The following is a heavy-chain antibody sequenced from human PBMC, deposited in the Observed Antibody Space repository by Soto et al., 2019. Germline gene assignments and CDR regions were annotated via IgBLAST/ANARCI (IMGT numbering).Heavy chain of an antibody. V-gene: IGHV3-23*01. D-gene: IGHD3-10*01. CDR1: GVSFSNYV. J-gene: IGHJ6*04. CDR2: IGGNGGSR. Sequence: EVQLTESGGDLRQAGESLRLSCVASGVSFSNYVMSWVRQTPGKGLEWVASIGGNGGSRYHADSVQGRFTISRENGKNSLYLQMNSLKVEDTAVYYCAKDRTLEEEPPVPRRFYYHMDVWGKGTTVTVSS. CDR3: AKDRTLEEEPPVPRRFYYHMDV.